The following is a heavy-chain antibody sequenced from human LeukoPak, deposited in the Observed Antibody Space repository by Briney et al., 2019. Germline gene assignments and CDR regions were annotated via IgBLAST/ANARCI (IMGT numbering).Heavy chain of an antibody. D-gene: IGHD6-13*01. Sequence: PGGSLRLSCAASGFTFSSYWMSWVRQAPGKGLEWVANIKQDGSEKYYVDSVKGRFTISRDNAKNSLYLQMNSLRAEDTAVYYCARVGAGRQQLVRRVAFDIWGQGTMVTVSS. CDR3: ARVGAGRQQLVRRVAFDI. CDR1: GFTFSSYW. J-gene: IGHJ3*02. V-gene: IGHV3-7*01. CDR2: IKQDGSEK.